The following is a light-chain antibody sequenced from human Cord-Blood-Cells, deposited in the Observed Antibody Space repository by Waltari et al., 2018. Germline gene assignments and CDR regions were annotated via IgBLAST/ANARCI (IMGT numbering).Light chain of an antibody. Sequence: QSALTQPASVSGSPGQSITISFTGTSSDVGGYKYFSWYQQHPGKGPKLMIYDVSNRPSGVSNRFSGSKSGNTASLTISGLQAEDEADYYCSSDTSSSTVVFGGGTKLTVL. V-gene: IGLV2-14*01. CDR3: SSDTSSSTVV. CDR2: DVS. J-gene: IGLJ2*01. CDR1: SSDVGGYKY.